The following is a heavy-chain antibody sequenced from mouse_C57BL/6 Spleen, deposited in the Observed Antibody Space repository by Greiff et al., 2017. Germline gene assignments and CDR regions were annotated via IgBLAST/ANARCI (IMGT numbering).Heavy chain of an antibody. CDR1: GYTFTTYP. CDR2: FHPYNDDT. CDR3: AVYYDYDGGFAY. V-gene: IGHV1-47*01. J-gene: IGHJ3*01. D-gene: IGHD2-4*01. Sequence: VQGVESGAELVKPGASVKMSCKASGYTFTTYPIEWMKQNHGKSLEWIGNFHPYNDDTKYNEKFKGKATLTVEKSSSTVYLELSRLTSDDSAVYYCAVYYDYDGGFAYWGQGTLVTVSA.